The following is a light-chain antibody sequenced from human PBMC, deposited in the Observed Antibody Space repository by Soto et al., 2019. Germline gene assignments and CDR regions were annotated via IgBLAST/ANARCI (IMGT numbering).Light chain of an antibody. CDR3: QSYDSSLSGYV. CDR1: SSNIGAGYD. V-gene: IGLV1-40*01. J-gene: IGLJ1*01. Sequence: QSVLTQRPSVSGAPGQRVTISCTGSSSNIGAGYDVHWYQQLPGTAPKVLIYGNNNRPSGVPDRFSGSKSGTSASLAITGLQAEYEADYYCQSYDSSLSGYVFGTMTKVTVL. CDR2: GNN.